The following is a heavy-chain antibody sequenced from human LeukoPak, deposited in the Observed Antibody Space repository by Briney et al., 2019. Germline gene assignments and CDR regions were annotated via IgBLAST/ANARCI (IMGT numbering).Heavy chain of an antibody. V-gene: IGHV3-23*01. CDR3: AKDRSSLGYGDYVGGNFDY. CDR1: GFTFSSYA. Sequence: PTGGSLRLSCAASGFTFSSYAMSWVRQAPGKGLEWVSAISGSGGSTYYADSVKGRFTISRDNSKNTLYLQMNSLRAEDTAVYYCAKDRSSLGYGDYVGGNFDYWGQGTLVTVSS. D-gene: IGHD4-17*01. CDR2: ISGSGGST. J-gene: IGHJ4*02.